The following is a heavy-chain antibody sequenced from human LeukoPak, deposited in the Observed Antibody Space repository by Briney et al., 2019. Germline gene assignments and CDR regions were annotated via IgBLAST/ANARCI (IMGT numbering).Heavy chain of an antibody. D-gene: IGHD4-17*01. CDR1: GFTFTSYS. CDR2: ISGGGGST. J-gene: IGHJ4*02. CDR3: ARDPTTRSNQPQYYIDY. V-gene: IGHV3-23*01. Sequence: GGSLRLSCAASGFTFTSYSMNWVRQAPGKGLEWVSTISGGGGSTYYADSVKGRFTISRDNSKNTLYLQVNSLRAEDTAVYYCARDPTTRSNQPQYYIDYWGQGTLVTVSS.